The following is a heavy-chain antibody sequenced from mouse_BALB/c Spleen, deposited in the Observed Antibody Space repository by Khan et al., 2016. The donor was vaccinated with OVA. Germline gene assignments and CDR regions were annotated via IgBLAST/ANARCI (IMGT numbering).Heavy chain of an antibody. D-gene: IGHD3-3*01. Sequence: EVKLLESGPGLVKPSQSLSLTCTVTGYSITSDYAWNWIRQFPGNKLEWMGYIHYSGSTSYIPSLKSRISITRDTSKNQFFLHLNSVTSEDTATYYCVRGRAYWGQGTLVPVSA. V-gene: IGHV3-2*02. J-gene: IGHJ3*01. CDR3: VRGRAY. CDR2: IHYSGST. CDR1: GYSITSDYA.